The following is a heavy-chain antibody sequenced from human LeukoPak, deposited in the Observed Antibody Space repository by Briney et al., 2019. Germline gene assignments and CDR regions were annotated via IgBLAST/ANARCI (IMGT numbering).Heavy chain of an antibody. CDR3: ARNYASSGYDPGVFDP. D-gene: IGHD5-12*01. J-gene: IGHJ5*02. CDR2: IYYSGST. Sequence: PSETLSLTCTVSGGSISSYYWSWIRQPPGKGLEWIGYIYYSGSTSYNPSLKSRVTISVDTSKNQFSLKLSSVTAADTAVYYCARNYASSGYDPGVFDPWGQGTLVTVSS. V-gene: IGHV4-59*08. CDR1: GGSISSYY.